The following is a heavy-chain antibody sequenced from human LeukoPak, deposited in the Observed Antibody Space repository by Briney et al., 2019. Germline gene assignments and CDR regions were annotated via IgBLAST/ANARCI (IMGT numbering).Heavy chain of an antibody. CDR1: GFTFSSFA. V-gene: IGHV3-48*04. CDR2: ISSSSSTI. J-gene: IGHJ6*03. Sequence: GGSLRLSCAASGFTFSSFAMTWVRQAPGKGLEWVSYISSSSSTIYYADSVKGRFTISRDNAKNSLYLQMNSLRAEDTAVYYCAGEEDPYQQLFVYYYYYMDVWGKGTTVTVSS. CDR3: AGEEDPYQQLFVYYYYYMDV. D-gene: IGHD2-2*01.